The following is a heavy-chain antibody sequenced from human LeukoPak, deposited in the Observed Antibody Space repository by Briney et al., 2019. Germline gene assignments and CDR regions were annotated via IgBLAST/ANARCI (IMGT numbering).Heavy chain of an antibody. J-gene: IGHJ4*02. CDR2: IRSKASGGTT. V-gene: IGHV3-49*04. D-gene: IGHD1-26*01. CDR1: GFTSGDYA. Sequence: GGSLRLSCTTSGFTSGDYAMSCVRQAPGKGLGGGGCIRSKASGGTTEYAASVKGRFTVSRDDSKSIAFLQMNSLKTEDTAVYYCSREVGATHYFDYWGQGTLVTVSS. CDR3: SREVGATHYFDY.